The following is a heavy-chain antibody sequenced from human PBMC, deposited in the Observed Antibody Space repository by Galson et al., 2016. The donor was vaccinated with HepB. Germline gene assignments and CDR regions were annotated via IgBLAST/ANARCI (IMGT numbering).Heavy chain of an antibody. J-gene: IGHJ4*02. V-gene: IGHV6-1*01. CDR2: TYFRSKWYN. CDR3: ARDVGSTLAARSFDY. Sequence: CAISGDSVSSNTAAWNWIRQSPSRGLEWLGRTYFRSKWYNDYTMSVKSRIIISPDTSKNQFSLQLNSATPEVTAVYYCARDVGSTLAARSFDYWGQGTLVTVSS. CDR1: GDSVSSNTAA. D-gene: IGHD6-6*01.